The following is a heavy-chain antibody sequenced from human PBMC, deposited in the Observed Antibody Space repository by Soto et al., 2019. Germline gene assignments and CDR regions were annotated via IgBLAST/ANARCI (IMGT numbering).Heavy chain of an antibody. J-gene: IGHJ1*01. CDR3: AKLEYYDILTGYYDAPHFHQ. D-gene: IGHD3-9*01. Sequence: XGSLRLSCAASGFTFSSHAMSWVRQAPGKGLEWVSGISGSGGSTYYADSVKGRFTISRDNSKNTLYLQMNSLRAEDTAVYYCAKLEYYDILTGYYDAPHFHQWGQGTLVTVSS. CDR2: ISGSGGST. CDR1: GFTFSSHA. V-gene: IGHV3-23*01.